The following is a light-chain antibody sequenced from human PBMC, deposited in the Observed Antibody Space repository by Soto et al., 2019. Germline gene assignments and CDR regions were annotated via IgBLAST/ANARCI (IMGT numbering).Light chain of an antibody. Sequence: QSVLTQPASVSWSPGQSVTISCTGTSSDVGTYEYVSWYQQHPGKAPKLMIYGVTNRPSGVSNRFSGSKSGYTASLTISGLQAEDEADYYCSSYTSTNTLEVFGTGTKVTVL. CDR3: SSYTSTNTLEV. V-gene: IGLV2-14*01. CDR2: GVT. CDR1: SSDVGTYEY. J-gene: IGLJ1*01.